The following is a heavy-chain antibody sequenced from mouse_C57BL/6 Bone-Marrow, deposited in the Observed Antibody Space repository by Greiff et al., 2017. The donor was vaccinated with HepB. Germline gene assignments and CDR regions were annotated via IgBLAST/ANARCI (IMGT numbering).Heavy chain of an antibody. CDR3: ARSYGSSFFDY. D-gene: IGHD1-1*01. CDR2: IDPSDSYT. Sequence: VQLQQPGAELVMPGASVKLSCKASGYTFTSYWMHWVKQRPGQGLEWIGEIDPSDSYTNYNQKFKGKSTLTVDKSSSTAYMQLSSLTSEDSAVYYCARSYGSSFFDYWGQGTTLTVS. J-gene: IGHJ2*01. V-gene: IGHV1-69*01. CDR1: GYTFTSYW.